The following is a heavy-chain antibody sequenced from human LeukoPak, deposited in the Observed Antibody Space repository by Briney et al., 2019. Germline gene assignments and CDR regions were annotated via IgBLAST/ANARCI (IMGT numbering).Heavy chain of an antibody. J-gene: IGHJ4*02. V-gene: IGHV3-33*01. CDR3: ARDDCSTTPCYAY. Sequence: GGSLRLSCTTSGFTFTNYGINWVRQATDKGLGWVAAIWYDGSKTSYTDSVKGRFTVSRDISKNTVYLQMNGLKAEDTAVYYCARDDCSTTPCYAYWGQGTLVTVSS. CDR2: IWYDGSKT. D-gene: IGHD2-2*01. CDR1: GFTFTNYG.